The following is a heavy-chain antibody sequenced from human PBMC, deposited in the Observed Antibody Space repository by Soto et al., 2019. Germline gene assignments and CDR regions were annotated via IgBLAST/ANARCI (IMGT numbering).Heavy chain of an antibody. Sequence: SETLSLTCAVSGASVSSRSFYWHWIRQSPDKGLQWIAFTSNYGGTNYNPSLKSRVTILLDTSKNQFSLRLTSVTAADTAVYYCARGEDAFFYYGLDVWGQGITVTVSS. J-gene: IGHJ6*02. CDR1: GASVSSRSFY. CDR3: ARGEDAFFYYGLDV. CDR2: TSNYGGT. V-gene: IGHV4-61*01.